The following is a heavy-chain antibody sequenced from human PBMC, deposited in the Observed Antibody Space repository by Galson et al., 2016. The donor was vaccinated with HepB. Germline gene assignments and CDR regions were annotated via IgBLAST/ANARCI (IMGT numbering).Heavy chain of an antibody. CDR3: AKVFDYLNGWIDQ. D-gene: IGHD3-3*01. CDR2: ISGNSGYI. J-gene: IGHJ4*02. Sequence: SLRLSCAASKFSFSNYGMNWVRQAPGKGPEWLASISGNSGYIYYADSLKGRFTISRDNSQNTVDLQMNSLRADDTAVYYCAKVFDYLNGWIDQWGQGTLVTVSS. V-gene: IGHV3-21*04. CDR1: KFSFSNYG.